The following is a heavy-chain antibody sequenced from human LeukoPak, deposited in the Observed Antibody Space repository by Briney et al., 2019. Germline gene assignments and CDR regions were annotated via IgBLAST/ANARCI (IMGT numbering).Heavy chain of an antibody. Sequence: GGSLRLSCLTSGFTLSTNAMSWVRQAPGKGLEWISGISGSGASTYYADSVKGRFTISRDDSRNTLYPQMNSLRGDDTAVYYCAKDVGKWESLHFFDYWGQGTLVTVSS. CDR2: ISGSGAST. D-gene: IGHD1-26*01. J-gene: IGHJ4*02. CDR1: GFTLSTNA. V-gene: IGHV3-23*01. CDR3: AKDVGKWESLHFFDY.